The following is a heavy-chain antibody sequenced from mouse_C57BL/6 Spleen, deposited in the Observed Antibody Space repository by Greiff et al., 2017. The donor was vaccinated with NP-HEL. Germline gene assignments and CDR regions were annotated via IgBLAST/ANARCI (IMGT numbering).Heavy chain of an antibody. CDR2: INPYNGGT. D-gene: IGHD2-4*01. J-gene: IGHJ4*01. V-gene: IGHV1-19*01. Sequence: VQLQQSGPVLVKPGASVKMSCKASGYTFTDYYMNWVKQSHGKSLEWIGVINPYNGGTSYNQKFKGKATLTVDKSSSTAYMELNSLTSEDSAVYYCARYEDYDQGFYAMDYWGQGTSVTVSS. CDR3: ARYEDYDQGFYAMDY. CDR1: GYTFTDYY.